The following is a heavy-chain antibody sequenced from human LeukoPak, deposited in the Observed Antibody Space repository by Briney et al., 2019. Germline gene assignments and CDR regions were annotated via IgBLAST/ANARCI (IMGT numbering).Heavy chain of an antibody. CDR2: ISGSSNHI. J-gene: IGHJ6*02. Sequence: GGSLRLSCAASGFTFTTYSMNWVRQAPGKGLEWVSSISGSSNHIYYADSVKGRFTISRDNAKNSLYLQMSSLRAEDTAMYYCVSLRGYSGHDYYTYYGMDVWGQGTTVTVSS. D-gene: IGHD5-12*01. CDR1: GFTFTTYS. V-gene: IGHV3-21*01. CDR3: VSLRGYSGHDYYTYYGMDV.